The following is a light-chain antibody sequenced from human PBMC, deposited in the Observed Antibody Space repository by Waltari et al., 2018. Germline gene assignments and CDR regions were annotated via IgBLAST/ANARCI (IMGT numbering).Light chain of an antibody. Sequence: IVLTQSPGTLSLSPGERATLSCTASQRVSSSYLDWYQQKPGQAPRLLIYGASSSATGIPARFSGSGSGTDFTLTISRLEPEDFAVYYCQQYGSSRLTFGGGTKVEIK. CDR2: GAS. J-gene: IGKJ4*01. CDR1: QRVSSSY. CDR3: QQYGSSRLT. V-gene: IGKV3-20*01.